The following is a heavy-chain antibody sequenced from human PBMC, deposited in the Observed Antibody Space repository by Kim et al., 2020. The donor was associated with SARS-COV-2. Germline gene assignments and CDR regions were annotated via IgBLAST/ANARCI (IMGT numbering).Heavy chain of an antibody. CDR3: VRGRRDGYNYFDY. CDR1: GASISSGGYY. V-gene: IGHV4-31*03. Sequence: SETLSLTCTVSGASISSGGYYWSWIRQHRGKGLEWIAYIDYSGSTDDNPSVKSRLIISLDKSKNQISLKLSSVTAADTAVYYCVRGRRDGYNYFDYWGQGTLVTVSS. J-gene: IGHJ4*02. D-gene: IGHD5-12*01. CDR2: IDYSGST.